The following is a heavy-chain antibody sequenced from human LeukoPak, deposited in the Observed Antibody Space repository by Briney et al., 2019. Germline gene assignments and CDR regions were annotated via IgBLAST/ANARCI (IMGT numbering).Heavy chain of an antibody. D-gene: IGHD4-17*01. CDR2: IRSKTYGETT. V-gene: IGHV3-49*04. J-gene: IGHJ4*02. CDR3: TREDIFRFGDYAFDS. Sequence: GGSLRLSCTTSGFTFRNYGMSWVRQAPGKGLEWVGFIRSKTYGETTEYAASVQGRFTISRDDSKSIAYLQMNSMRTEDTAVYCRTREDIFRFGDYAFDSWGQGTLVTVSS. CDR1: GFTFRNYG.